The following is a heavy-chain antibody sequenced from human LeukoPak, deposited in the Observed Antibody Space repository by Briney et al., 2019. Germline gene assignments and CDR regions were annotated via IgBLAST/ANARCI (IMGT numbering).Heavy chain of an antibody. V-gene: IGHV4-34*01. CDR3: ARGRHDSSGYYIDY. D-gene: IGHD3-22*01. CDR2: INHSGNT. Sequence: SETLSLTCAVYGGSFSGYYWSWIRQPPGKGLEWIGEINHSGNTNYNPSLKSRVTISVDTSKNQFSLKLSSVTAADTAVYYCARGRHDSSGYYIDYWGQGTLVTVSS. J-gene: IGHJ4*02. CDR1: GGSFSGYY.